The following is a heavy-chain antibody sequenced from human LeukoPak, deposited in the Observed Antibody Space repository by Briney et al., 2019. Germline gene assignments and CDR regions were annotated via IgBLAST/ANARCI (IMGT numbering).Heavy chain of an antibody. CDR3: ARLQFQVYYYYYMDV. D-gene: IGHD4-11*01. J-gene: IGHJ6*03. Sequence: SVKVSCKASGGTSSSYAISWVRQAPGQGLEWMGGIIPIFGTANYAQKFQGRVTITADESTSTAYMELSSLRSEDTAVYYCARLQFQVYYYYYMDVWGKGTTVTVSS. CDR1: GGTSSSYA. V-gene: IGHV1-69*13. CDR2: IIPIFGTA.